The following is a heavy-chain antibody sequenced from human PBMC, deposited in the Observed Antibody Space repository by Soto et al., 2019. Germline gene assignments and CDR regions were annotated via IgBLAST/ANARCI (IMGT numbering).Heavy chain of an antibody. Sequence: SETLSLTCAVSGGSISSSSYYWGWIRQPPGKGLEWIGSIYYSGSTYYNPSLKSRVTISVDTSKNQFSLKLSSVTAADTAVYYCATNYAYYYYYGMDVWGQGTTVTVSS. J-gene: IGHJ6*02. CDR2: IYYSGST. CDR3: ATNYAYYYYYGMDV. CDR1: GGSISSSSYY. V-gene: IGHV4-39*01. D-gene: IGHD4-4*01.